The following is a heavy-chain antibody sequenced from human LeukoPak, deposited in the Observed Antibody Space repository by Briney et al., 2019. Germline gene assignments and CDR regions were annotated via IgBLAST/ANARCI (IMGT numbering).Heavy chain of an antibody. Sequence: GRSLRLSCAASGFTFSSYGMQWVRQAPGKGLEWGAVISYDGSNKYYADSVKGRFTISRDNSKNTLYLQMNSLRAEDTAVYYCAKDFPLGAPENAFDIWGQGTMVTVSS. CDR1: GFTFSSYG. CDR2: ISYDGSNK. V-gene: IGHV3-30*18. J-gene: IGHJ3*02. CDR3: AKDFPLGAPENAFDI. D-gene: IGHD1-26*01.